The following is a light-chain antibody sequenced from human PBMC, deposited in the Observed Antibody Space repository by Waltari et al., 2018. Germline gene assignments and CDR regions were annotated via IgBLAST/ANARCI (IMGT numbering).Light chain of an antibody. Sequence: QSALTQPASVSASPGQSITISCTGTNVHIGRHNFVSWYQQHPGKAPRLMIFDVSKRPSGVSDRFSGSKSGNAASLTISGLQAEDEADYYCSTYSPSGTPYVFGTGTEVTVL. J-gene: IGLJ1*01. CDR1: NVHIGRHNF. V-gene: IGLV2-14*03. CDR2: DVS. CDR3: STYSPSGTPYV.